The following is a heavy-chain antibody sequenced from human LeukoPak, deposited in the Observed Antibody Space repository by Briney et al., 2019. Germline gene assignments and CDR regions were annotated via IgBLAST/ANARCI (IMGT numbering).Heavy chain of an antibody. J-gene: IGHJ4*02. Sequence: PSETLSLTCAVYGGSFSGYYWSWIRQPPGKGLEWIGEINHSGSTNYNPSLKSRVTISVDTSKNQFSLKLSSVTAADTAVYYCASSMGPLSRPYYFDYWGQGTLVTVSS. CDR3: ASSMGPLSRPYYFDY. CDR2: INHSGST. CDR1: GGSFSGYY. D-gene: IGHD3-16*01. V-gene: IGHV4-34*01.